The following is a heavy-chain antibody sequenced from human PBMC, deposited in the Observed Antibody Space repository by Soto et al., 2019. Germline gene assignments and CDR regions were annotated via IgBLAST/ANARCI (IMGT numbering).Heavy chain of an antibody. J-gene: IGHJ6*02. Sequence: GASVKVSCKASGYTFTGYYMHWVRQAPGQGLEWMGWINPNSGGTNYAQKFQGWVTMTRDTSISTAYMELSRLRSDDTAVYYCARDKYSSSSGNYYYYYYYGMDVWGQGTTVTVSS. CDR1: GYTFTGYY. D-gene: IGHD6-6*01. CDR3: ARDKYSSSSGNYYYYYYYGMDV. CDR2: INPNSGGT. V-gene: IGHV1-2*04.